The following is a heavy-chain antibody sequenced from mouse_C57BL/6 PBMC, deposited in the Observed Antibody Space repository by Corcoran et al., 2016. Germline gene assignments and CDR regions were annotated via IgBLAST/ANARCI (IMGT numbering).Heavy chain of an antibody. CDR2: IFPGSGST. CDR3: ARSLRDSSGLFDY. CDR1: GYTFTDYY. J-gene: IGHJ2*01. D-gene: IGHD3-2*02. Sequence: QVQLQQSGPELVKPVATAKISCKASGYTFTDYYINWVKHRPGQGLEWIRWIFPGSGSTYYNEKFKGKATLTVDKSSSTAYMLLSSLTSEDSAVYFCARSLRDSSGLFDYWGQGTTLTVSS. V-gene: IGHV1-75*01.